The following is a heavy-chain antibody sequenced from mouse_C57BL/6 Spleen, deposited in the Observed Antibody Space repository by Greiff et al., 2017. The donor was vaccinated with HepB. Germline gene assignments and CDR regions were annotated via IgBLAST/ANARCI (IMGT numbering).Heavy chain of an antibody. CDR3: ARQSHYYGSSYGYFDV. Sequence: EVKVVESGGGLVQPGGSLKLSCAASGFTFSDYGMAWVRQAPRKGPEWVAFISNLAYSIYYADTVTGRFTISRENAKNTLYLEMSSLRSEDTAMYYCARQSHYYGSSYGYFDVWGTGTTVTVSS. V-gene: IGHV5-15*01. CDR2: ISNLAYSI. CDR1: GFTFSDYG. D-gene: IGHD1-1*01. J-gene: IGHJ1*03.